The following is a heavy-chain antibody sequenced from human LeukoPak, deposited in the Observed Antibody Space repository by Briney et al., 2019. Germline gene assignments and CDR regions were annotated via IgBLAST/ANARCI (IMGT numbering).Heavy chain of an antibody. CDR2: IFYSGST. CDR3: AGVGNGGYGGFDY. Sequence: SETLSLTCTVSGGSVNSDSYYWTWIRQPPGKGLEWIGYIFYSGSTNYNPSLKSRVTISVDLSKSQFSLNLSSVTASDTAVYYCAGVGNGGYGGFDYWGQGTLVTVSS. J-gene: IGHJ4*02. D-gene: IGHD5-12*01. V-gene: IGHV4-61*01. CDR1: GGSVNSDSYY.